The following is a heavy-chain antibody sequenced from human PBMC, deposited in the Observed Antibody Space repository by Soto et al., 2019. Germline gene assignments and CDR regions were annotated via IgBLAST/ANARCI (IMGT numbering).Heavy chain of an antibody. CDR1: GGSISSYY. CDR2: IYYSGST. J-gene: IGHJ4*02. D-gene: IGHD3-9*01. Sequence: SETLSLTCTVSGGSISSYYWSWIRQPPGKGLEWIGYIYYSGSTNYNPSLKSRVTISVDTSKNQFSLKLSSVTAADTAVYYCARVQPLVRYFDWHKILDYWGQGTLVTVSS. V-gene: IGHV4-59*01. CDR3: ARVQPLVRYFDWHKILDY.